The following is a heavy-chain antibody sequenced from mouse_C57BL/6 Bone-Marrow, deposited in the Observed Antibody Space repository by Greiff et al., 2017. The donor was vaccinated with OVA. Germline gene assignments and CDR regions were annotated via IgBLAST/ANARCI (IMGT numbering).Heavy chain of an antibody. V-gene: IGHV2-9-1*01. CDR2: IWTGGGT. CDR3: ARGGYFDY. CDR1: GFSLTSYA. Sequence: QVQLKESGPGLVAPSQSLSITCTVSGFSLTSYAISWVRQPPGKGLEWIGVIWTGGGTNYNSALKSRLGISKDYTKSHIFLKMNSLQTDDTARYYCARGGYFDYWGQGTTLTVSA. D-gene: IGHD1-1*02. J-gene: IGHJ2*01.